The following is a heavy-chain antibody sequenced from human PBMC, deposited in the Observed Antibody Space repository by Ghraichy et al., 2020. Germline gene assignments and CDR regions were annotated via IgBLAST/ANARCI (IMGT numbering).Heavy chain of an antibody. J-gene: IGHJ4*02. CDR3: ARVNLVDTATPEPWV. CDR1: VDSVSSNSAA. V-gene: IGHV6-1*01. D-gene: IGHD5-18*01. CDR2: TYYRSKWYN. Sequence: TLSLTCAISVDSVSSNSAAWNWIRQSPSRGLEWLGRTYYRSKWYNDYAVSVKSRITINPDTSKNQFSLQLNSVTPEDTAVYYCARVNLVDTATPEPWVWGQGTLVTVSS.